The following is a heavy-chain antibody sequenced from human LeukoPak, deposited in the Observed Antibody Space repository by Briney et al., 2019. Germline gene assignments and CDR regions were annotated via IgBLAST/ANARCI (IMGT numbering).Heavy chain of an antibody. CDR2: IKADGGEK. CDR1: GFTFSTYT. CDR3: ARGGAARPDF. V-gene: IGHV3-7*01. Sequence: GGSLRLSCAASGFTFSTYTMNWVRQTPGKGLEWVAKIKADGGEKDHVASVKGRFTISRDNAKNSLYLQMNSLRVEDTAVYYCARGGAARPDFWGQGTLVTVSS. J-gene: IGHJ4*02. D-gene: IGHD6-6*01.